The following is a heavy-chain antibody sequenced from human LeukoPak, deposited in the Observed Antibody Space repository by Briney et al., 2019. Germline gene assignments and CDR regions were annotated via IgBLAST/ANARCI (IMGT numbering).Heavy chain of an antibody. CDR1: GFTFSSYG. CDR2: ITSDGSST. V-gene: IGHV3-74*01. Sequence: PGGSLRLSCAASGFTFSSYGIHWVRQAPGKGLVWVSRITSDGSSTSYADSVKGRFTISRDNAKNTLYLQMNSLRAEDTAVYYCARDPLVLTNYNYYGMDVWGQGTTVTVSS. D-gene: IGHD1/OR15-1a*01. J-gene: IGHJ6*02. CDR3: ARDPLVLTNYNYYGMDV.